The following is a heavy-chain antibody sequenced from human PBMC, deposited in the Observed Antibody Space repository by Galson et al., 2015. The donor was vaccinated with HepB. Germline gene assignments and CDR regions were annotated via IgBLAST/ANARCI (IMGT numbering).Heavy chain of an antibody. D-gene: IGHD2-2*01. CDR2: FDPEDGET. V-gene: IGHV1-24*01. J-gene: IGHJ6*02. CDR1: GYTLTELS. Sequence: SVKVSCKASGYTLTELSMHWVRQAPGKGLEWMGGFDPEDGETIYAQKFQGRVTMTEDTSTDTAYMELRSLRSDDTAVYYCARASDIVVVPAAYTNLVGYYYYGMDVWGQGTTVTVSS. CDR3: ARASDIVVVPAAYTNLVGYYYYGMDV.